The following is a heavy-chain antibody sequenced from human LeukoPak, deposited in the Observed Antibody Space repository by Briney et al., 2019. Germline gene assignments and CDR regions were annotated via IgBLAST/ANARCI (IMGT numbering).Heavy chain of an antibody. CDR1: GYIFINYG. CDR2: ISAYNGYT. CDR3: ARDGYCSSSSCYPFEALDI. Sequence: GASVKVSCKASGYIFINYGITWVRQAPGQGLEWMGRISAYNGYTNYAQKFQGRVTMTTDPSTRTAYMELRRLRSDDTAAYLCARDGYCSSSSCYPFEALDIWGQGTMVTVSS. D-gene: IGHD2-2*01. V-gene: IGHV1-18*01. J-gene: IGHJ3*02.